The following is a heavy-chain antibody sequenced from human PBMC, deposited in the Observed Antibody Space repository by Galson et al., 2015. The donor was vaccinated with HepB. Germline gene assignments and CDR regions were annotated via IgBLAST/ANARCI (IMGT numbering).Heavy chain of an antibody. CDR1: GGSVTRTTYY. D-gene: IGHD3-10*01. CDR2: MYYSGST. CDR3: VRHQLGHGYGSDD. Sequence: ETLSLTCSVSGGSVTRTTYYCGWIRQPPGKGLEWIGSMYYSGSTYYNPSLKSRVSISIDTSKNQFPLKVRSVTAADTAVYYCVRHQLGHGYGSDDWGQGTLVTVSS. J-gene: IGHJ4*02. V-gene: IGHV4-39*01.